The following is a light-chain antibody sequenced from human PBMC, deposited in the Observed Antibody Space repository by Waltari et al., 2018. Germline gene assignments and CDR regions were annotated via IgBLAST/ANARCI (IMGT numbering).Light chain of an antibody. CDR3: QQYYSIPYT. V-gene: IGKV4-1*01. CDR2: WAS. Sequence: DIVMTQSPDSLAVSLGERATINCKSSQIVLYSSNNKNYLAWYQQKPGQPPKLLIYWASTRESGVPDRFSGSGSGTDFTLTISSLQAEDVAVYYCQQYYSIPYTFGQGTKLEIK. CDR1: QIVLYSSNNKNY. J-gene: IGKJ2*01.